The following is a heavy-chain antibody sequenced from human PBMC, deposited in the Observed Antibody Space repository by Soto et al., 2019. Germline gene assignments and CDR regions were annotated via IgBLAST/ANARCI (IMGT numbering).Heavy chain of an antibody. V-gene: IGHV4-59*01. CDR1: GGSISSYY. D-gene: IGHD5-12*01. CDR2: IYYSGST. J-gene: IGHJ4*02. Sequence: QVQLQESGPGLVKPSETLSLTCTVSGGSISSYYWSWIRQPPGKGLEWIGYIYYSGSTNYNPSLKSRVTISVDTSKNQFSLKLSSVTAADTAVYYCARVRRRVATMGDFDYWGQGTLVTVSS. CDR3: ARVRRRVATMGDFDY.